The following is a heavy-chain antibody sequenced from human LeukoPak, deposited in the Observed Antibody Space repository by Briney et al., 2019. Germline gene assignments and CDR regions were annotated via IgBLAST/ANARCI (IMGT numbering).Heavy chain of an antibody. CDR1: GYSISSGYY. D-gene: IGHD3-16*01. J-gene: IGHJ4*02. V-gene: IGHV4-38-2*01. CDR3: GRKFRVGGFMIDY. CDR2: IYHSGST. Sequence: SETLSLTCAVSGYSISSGYYWGWIRQPPGKGLEWIGSIYHSGSTYYNPSLKSRVTISVDTSKNQFSLKLSSVTAADTAVYYCGRKFRVGGFMIDYWGQGTRVTASS.